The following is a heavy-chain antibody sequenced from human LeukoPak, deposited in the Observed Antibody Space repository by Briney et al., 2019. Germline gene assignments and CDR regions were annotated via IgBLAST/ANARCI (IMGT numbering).Heavy chain of an antibody. V-gene: IGHV3-23*01. CDR3: ARTIRCWFDH. CDR1: GFTLSKYA. J-gene: IGHJ5*02. CDR2: ISSGSTGT. D-gene: IGHD1-1*01. Sequence: GGSLSLSCAPSGFTLSKYAMSGVRQAPRKGLEWFTGISSGSTGTYYTDSVRGRFTISRDKSKITLYLQMDSVRVEDTAVYYCARTIRCWFDHWGQGTLVAVSS.